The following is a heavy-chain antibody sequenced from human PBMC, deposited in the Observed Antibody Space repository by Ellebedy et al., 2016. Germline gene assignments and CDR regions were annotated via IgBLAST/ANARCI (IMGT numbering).Heavy chain of an antibody. CDR3: ARGRGPRDV. CDR2: INHSGST. CDR1: GGSFSGYY. Sequence: SETLSLTCAVYGGSFSGYYWSWIRQPPGKGLEWIGEINHSGSTNYNPSLKSRVTISVDTSKNQFSLKLSSVTAADTAVYYCARGRGPRDVWGQGTTVTVSS. V-gene: IGHV4-34*01. J-gene: IGHJ6*02. D-gene: IGHD3/OR15-3a*01.